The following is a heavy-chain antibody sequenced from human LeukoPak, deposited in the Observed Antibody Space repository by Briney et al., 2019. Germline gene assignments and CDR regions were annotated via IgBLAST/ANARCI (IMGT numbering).Heavy chain of an antibody. Sequence: SVKVSCKASGGTFGNYAISWVRQAPGQGLEWMGRMIPIFGTVKYAQKFQGRVTITTDESMKSVYLELSSLRSEDTAVYYCARDRLDYDSSGLFSDDAFDMWGQGTLVTVSS. CDR3: ARDRLDYDSSGLFSDDAFDM. V-gene: IGHV1-69*05. J-gene: IGHJ3*02. D-gene: IGHD3-22*01. CDR1: GGTFGNYA. CDR2: MIPIFGTV.